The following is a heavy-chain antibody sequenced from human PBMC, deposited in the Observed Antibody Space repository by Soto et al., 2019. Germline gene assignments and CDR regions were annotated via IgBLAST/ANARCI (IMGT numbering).Heavy chain of an antibody. Sequence: SETLSLTCTVSGDSISSHYWSWIRQPPGKGLEWIGFGSTKYNPSLKSRITISVDTSKNQFSLNLTSVTAADTAVYYCARVSTSASGSYYPLDYWGQGTLVTVSS. CDR3: ARVSTSASGSYYPLDY. CDR2: GST. V-gene: IGHV4-59*11. J-gene: IGHJ4*02. D-gene: IGHD3-10*01. CDR1: GDSISSHY.